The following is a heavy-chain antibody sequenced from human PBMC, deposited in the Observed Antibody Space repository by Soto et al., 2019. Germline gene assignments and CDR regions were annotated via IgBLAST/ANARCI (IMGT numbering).Heavy chain of an antibody. CDR3: ARARHIPAAGSYYYYGVDL. V-gene: IGHV4-34*01. CDR1: GGSFSGYY. Sequence: PSETLSLTCGVYGGSFSGYYWNWIRQPPGKGLEWIGEMNHSGGTNYNPSLKSRVTISVDTSRNQFSLWLTSVTAADTAVYYCARARHIPAAGSYYYYGVDLWGQGTTVTVSS. J-gene: IGHJ6*02. CDR2: MNHSGGT. D-gene: IGHD6-13*01.